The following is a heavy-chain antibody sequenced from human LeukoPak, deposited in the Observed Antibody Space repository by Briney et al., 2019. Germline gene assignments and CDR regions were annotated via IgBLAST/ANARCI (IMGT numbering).Heavy chain of an antibody. CDR3: ARGVTGDTATPFDY. D-gene: IGHD5-18*01. V-gene: IGHV4-34*01. J-gene: IGHJ4*02. CDR1: GGSFSGYY. CDR2: INHSGST. Sequence: PSETLSLTCAVYGGSFSGYYWSWIRQPPGKGLEWIGEINHSGSTNYNPSLKSRVTISVDTSKNQFPLKLSSVTAADTAVYYCARGVTGDTATPFDYWGQGTLVTVSS.